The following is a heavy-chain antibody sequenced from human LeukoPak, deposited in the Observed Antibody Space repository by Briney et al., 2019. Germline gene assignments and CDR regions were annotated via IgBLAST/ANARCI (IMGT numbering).Heavy chain of an antibody. Sequence: PSETLSLTCAVYGASFSDSYWSWIRQSPEKGLEWIGEINSSGSTSYNPSLNSRVIMSVDRSKNQFSLRLTSVTAADTAVYYCARGRYGPRLGNWGQGTLVTVSS. D-gene: IGHD3-16*01. CDR1: GASFSDSY. J-gene: IGHJ4*02. V-gene: IGHV4-34*01. CDR2: INSSGST. CDR3: ARGRYGPRLGN.